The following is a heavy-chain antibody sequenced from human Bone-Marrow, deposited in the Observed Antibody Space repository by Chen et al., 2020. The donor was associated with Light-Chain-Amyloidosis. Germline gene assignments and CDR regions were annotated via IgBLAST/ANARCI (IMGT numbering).Heavy chain of an antibody. V-gene: IGHV5-51*01. J-gene: IGHJ4*02. CDR3: ARRRDGYNFDY. D-gene: IGHD5-12*01. Sequence: EVQLEQSGSEVKKPGESLKISCKGSGYTFPNYLIGWVRQMPGKGLGWMGVIYPDDSDARYRPSFDGQVTISADKSITTAYLQWRSLKASDTAMYYCARRRDGYNFDYWGQGTLVTVSS. CDR1: GYTFPNYL. CDR2: IYPDDSDA.